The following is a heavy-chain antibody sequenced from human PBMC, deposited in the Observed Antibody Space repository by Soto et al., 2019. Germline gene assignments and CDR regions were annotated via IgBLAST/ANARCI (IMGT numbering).Heavy chain of an antibody. D-gene: IGHD4-17*01. CDR3: ASVLTSVTPGDLDL. CDR1: GYTFTGYY. V-gene: IGHV1-2*02. Sequence: ASVKVSCKASGYTFTGYYIHWVRQAPGQGLEWMGWINPNSGASKDAQKFQGRISMTRDTSISTVYMELRSLRSDDTAVYYCASVLTSVTPGDLDLWGQGTLVTVFS. CDR2: INPNSGAS. J-gene: IGHJ5*02.